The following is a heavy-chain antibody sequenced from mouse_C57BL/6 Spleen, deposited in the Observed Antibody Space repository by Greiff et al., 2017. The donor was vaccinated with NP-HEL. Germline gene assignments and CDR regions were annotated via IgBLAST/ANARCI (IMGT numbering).Heavy chain of an antibody. D-gene: IGHD1-1*01. Sequence: EVKLMESGGGLVQPGGSMKLSCAASGFTFSDAWMDWVRQSPEKGLEWVAEIRNKANNHATYYAESVKGRFTISRDDSKSSVYLQMNSLRAEDTGIYYCTRSLITTVVGMDYWGQGTSVTVSS. CDR1: GFTFSDAW. J-gene: IGHJ4*01. CDR3: TRSLITTVVGMDY. CDR2: IRNKANNHAT. V-gene: IGHV6-6*01.